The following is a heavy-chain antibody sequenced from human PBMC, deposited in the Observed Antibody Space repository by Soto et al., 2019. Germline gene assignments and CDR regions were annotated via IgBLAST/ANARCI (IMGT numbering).Heavy chain of an antibody. V-gene: IGHV3-30*18. J-gene: IGHJ6*03. D-gene: IGHD2-2*01. CDR2: ISYDGSNK. CDR1: GFTFSSYG. CDR3: AKDGLSIVVVPAANYYYYYYMDV. Sequence: GGSLRLSCAASGFTFSSYGMHWVRQAPGKGLEWVAVISYDGSNKYYADSVRGRFTISRDNSKNTLYLQMNSLRAEDTAVYYCAKDGLSIVVVPAANYYYYYYMDVWGKGTTVTVSS.